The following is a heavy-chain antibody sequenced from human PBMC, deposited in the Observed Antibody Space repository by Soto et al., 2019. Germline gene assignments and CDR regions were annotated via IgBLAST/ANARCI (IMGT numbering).Heavy chain of an antibody. Sequence: SETLSLTCTVSGGSISSYYWSWIRQPAGKGLEWIGRIYTSGSTNYNPSLKSRVNMSVDTSNNQFSLKLSSVTAADTAVYYCARDEARAYCGGDCYDAFDIWGQGTMVA. CDR1: GGSISSYY. CDR3: ARDEARAYCGGDCYDAFDI. CDR2: IYTSGST. J-gene: IGHJ3*02. D-gene: IGHD2-21*02. V-gene: IGHV4-4*07.